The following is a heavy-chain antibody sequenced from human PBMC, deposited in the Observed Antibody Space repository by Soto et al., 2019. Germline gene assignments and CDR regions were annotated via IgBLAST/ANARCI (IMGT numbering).Heavy chain of an antibody. CDR1: GGSFSGYY. CDR3: ARVRSYSSCWYDRHSGYFDY. V-gene: IGHV4-34*01. CDR2: INHSGST. D-gene: IGHD6-19*01. J-gene: IGHJ4*02. Sequence: QVQLQQWGAGLLKPSETLSLTCAVYGGSFSGYYWSWIRQPPGKGLEWIGEINHSGSTNYNPSLKSRVTISVDTSKNQFSLKLSSVTAADTAVYYCARVRSYSSCWYDRHSGYFDYWGQGTLVTVSS.